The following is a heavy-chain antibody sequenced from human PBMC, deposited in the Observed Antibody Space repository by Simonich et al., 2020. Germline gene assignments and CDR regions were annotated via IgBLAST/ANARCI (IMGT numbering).Heavy chain of an antibody. CDR2: IISSSSYK. CDR3: ARANERDY. Sequence: EVQLVESGGGLVKPGGSLRLSFAASGFTFSSYCMNWVRHAPGKGLEVVPSIISSSSYKYYADSVKGRFTISRDNAKNALYLQRNSRRAEDTAVYYCARANERDYWGQGTLVTVSS. D-gene: IGHD1-1*01. V-gene: IGHV3-21*01. J-gene: IGHJ4*02. CDR1: GFTFSSYC.